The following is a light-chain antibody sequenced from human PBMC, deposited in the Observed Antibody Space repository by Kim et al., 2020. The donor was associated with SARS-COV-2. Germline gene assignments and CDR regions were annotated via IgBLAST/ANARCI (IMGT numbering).Light chain of an antibody. CDR3: SSYTSSSTLV. Sequence: QSALTQPASVPGSPGQSITISCTGTSSDVGGYNYVSWYQQHPGKAPKLMIYDVSNRPSGVSNRFSGSKSGNTASLTISGLQAEDEVDYYCSSYTSSSTLVFGGGTKLTVL. CDR2: DVS. J-gene: IGLJ3*02. V-gene: IGLV2-14*03. CDR1: SSDVGGYNY.